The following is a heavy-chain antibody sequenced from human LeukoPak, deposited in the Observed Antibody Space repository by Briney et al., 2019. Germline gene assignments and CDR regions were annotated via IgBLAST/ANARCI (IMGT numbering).Heavy chain of an antibody. CDR3: ANDTAYDILTGPFDP. V-gene: IGHV1-18*01. CDR2: ISAYNGNT. CDR1: GYTFTSYG. Sequence: ASVKVSCKASGYTFTSYGISWVRQAPGQGLEWMGWISAYNGNTNYAQKLQGRVTMTTDTSTSTAYMELRSLGSDDTAVYYCANDTAYDILTGPFDPWGQGTLVTVSS. J-gene: IGHJ5*02. D-gene: IGHD3-9*01.